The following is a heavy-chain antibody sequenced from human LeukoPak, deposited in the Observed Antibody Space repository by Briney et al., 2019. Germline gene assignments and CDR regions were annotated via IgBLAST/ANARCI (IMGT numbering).Heavy chain of an antibody. J-gene: IGHJ3*02. V-gene: IGHV4-4*07. CDR3: ARAVAGTGMEAFDI. CDR2: IYTSGST. D-gene: IGHD6-19*01. Sequence: SETLSLTCSVSGGSISTFYWSWIRQPAGKGLEWIGRIYTSGSTNYNPSLKSRVTISVDTSKNQFSLKLSSVTAADTAVYYCARAVAGTGMEAFDIWGQGTMVTVSS. CDR1: GGSISTFY.